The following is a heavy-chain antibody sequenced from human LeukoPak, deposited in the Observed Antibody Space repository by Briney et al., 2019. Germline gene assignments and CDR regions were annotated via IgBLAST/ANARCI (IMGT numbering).Heavy chain of an antibody. J-gene: IGHJ4*02. Sequence: PSQTLSLTCTVSGGSISSGSYYWSWIRQPAGKGLEWIGRIYTSGSTNYNPSLKSRVTISVDTSKNQFSLKLSSVPAADTAVYYCARDYGALDYWGQGTLVTVSS. CDR3: ARDYGALDY. CDR1: GGSISSGSYY. V-gene: IGHV4-61*02. D-gene: IGHD4-17*01. CDR2: IYTSGST.